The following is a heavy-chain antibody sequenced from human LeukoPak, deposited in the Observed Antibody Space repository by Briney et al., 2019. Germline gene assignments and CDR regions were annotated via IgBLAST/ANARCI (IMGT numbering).Heavy chain of an antibody. CDR2: MNPNSGNT. CDR1: GYTFTSYD. CDR3: ARVFFDFWSASEDAFDI. J-gene: IGHJ3*02. Sequence: ASVTVSCKASGYTFTSYDINWVRQATGQGLEWMGWMNPNSGNTGYAQKFQGRVTITRNTSISTAYMELSSLRSEDTAVYYCARVFFDFWSASEDAFDIWGQGTMVTVSS. V-gene: IGHV1-8*03. D-gene: IGHD3-3*01.